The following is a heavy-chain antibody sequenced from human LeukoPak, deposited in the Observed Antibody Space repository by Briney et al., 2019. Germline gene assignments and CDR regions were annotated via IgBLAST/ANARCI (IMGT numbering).Heavy chain of an antibody. CDR3: ARDLGDVDTAMVFDY. D-gene: IGHD5-18*01. Sequence: PGGSLRLSCAASGFTFSSYGMHWVRQAPDKGLEWVAIIWYDGSNKYYGDSVKGRFTISRDSSKNTLYLQMNNLRAEDTAVYYCARDLGDVDTAMVFDYWGQGTLVTVSS. CDR1: GFTFSSYG. CDR2: IWYDGSNK. V-gene: IGHV3-33*01. J-gene: IGHJ4*02.